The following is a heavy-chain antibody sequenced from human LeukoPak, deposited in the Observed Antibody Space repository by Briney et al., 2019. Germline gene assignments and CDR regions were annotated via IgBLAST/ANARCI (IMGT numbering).Heavy chain of an antibody. J-gene: IGHJ4*02. CDR2: IYTSGST. CDR3: ARDAAYYYGSGSYRNGIDY. V-gene: IGHV4-4*07. D-gene: IGHD3-10*01. CDR1: GYSISSGYY. Sequence: SETLSLTCTVSGYSISSGYYWSWIRQPAGKGLEWIGRIYTSGSTNYNPSLKSRVTVSVDTSKNQFSLKLSSVAAADTAVYYCARDAAYYYGSGSYRNGIDYWGQGSLVTVSS.